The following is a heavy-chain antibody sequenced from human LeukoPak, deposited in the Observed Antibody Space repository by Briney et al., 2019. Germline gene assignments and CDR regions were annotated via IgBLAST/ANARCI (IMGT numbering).Heavy chain of an antibody. Sequence: KVSCKISGDTFNSFAITWVRQAPGQGLEWMGRIIPIFGPANYAQKFQGRVTITTDESTSTAYMELSSLRFDDTAVYYCARARSSGYYPLRYWGQGTLVIVSS. D-gene: IGHD6-19*01. CDR1: GDTFNSFA. CDR3: ARARSSGYYPLRY. V-gene: IGHV1-69*05. J-gene: IGHJ4*02. CDR2: IIPIFGPA.